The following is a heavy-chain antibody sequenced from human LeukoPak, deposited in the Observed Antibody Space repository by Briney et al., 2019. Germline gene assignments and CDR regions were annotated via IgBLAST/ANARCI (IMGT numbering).Heavy chain of an antibody. J-gene: IGHJ3*02. V-gene: IGHV3-30*02. D-gene: IGHD3-10*01. CDR1: GFTFSSYG. CDR2: IRYDGSNK. Sequence: GGSLRLSCAASGFTFSSYGMHWVRQAPGKGLEWVAFIRYDGSNKYYADSVKGRFTISRDNSKNTLYLQMNSLRAEDTAVYYCAKDARLLWFGEYRNEPDAFDIWGQGTMVTVSS. CDR3: AKDARLLWFGEYRNEPDAFDI.